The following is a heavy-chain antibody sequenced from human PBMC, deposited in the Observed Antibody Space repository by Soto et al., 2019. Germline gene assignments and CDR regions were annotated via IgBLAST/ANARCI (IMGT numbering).Heavy chain of an antibody. V-gene: IGHV3-30*18. D-gene: IGHD6-13*01. CDR1: GFTFSSYG. J-gene: IGHJ4*02. CDR3: AKDLRVADVTYFDY. CDR2: ISYDGSNK. Sequence: GESLKISCAASGFTFSSYGMHWVRQAPGKGLEWVAVISYDGSNKYYADSVKGRFTISRDNSKNTLYLQMNSLRAEDTAVYYCAKDLRVADVTYFDYWGQGTLVTVSS.